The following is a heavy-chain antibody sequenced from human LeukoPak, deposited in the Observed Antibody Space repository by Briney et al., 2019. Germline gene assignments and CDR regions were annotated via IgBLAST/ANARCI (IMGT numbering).Heavy chain of an antibody. CDR3: AKDNAGFGELLGIYYYGMDV. CDR2: ISYDGSNK. V-gene: IGHV3-30*18. Sequence: GGSLRLSCTASGFTFSSYGMPWVRQAPGKGLEWVAVISYDGSNKYYADSVKGRFTISRDNSKNTLYLQMNSLRAEDTAVYYCAKDNAGFGELLGIYYYGMDVWGQGTTVTVSS. D-gene: IGHD3-10*01. J-gene: IGHJ6*02. CDR1: GFTFSSYG.